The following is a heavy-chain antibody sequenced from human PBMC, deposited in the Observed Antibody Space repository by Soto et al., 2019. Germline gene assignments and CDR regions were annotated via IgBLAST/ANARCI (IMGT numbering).Heavy chain of an antibody. CDR3: ARTGTTHPFDY. J-gene: IGHJ4*02. CDR1: GFTFSSYA. Sequence: ASVKVSCAASGFTFSSYAMSWVRQAPGKGLEWVSAISGSGGSTYYADSVKGRFTISRDNSKNTLYLQMNSLRAEDTAVYYCARTGTTHPFDYWGQGTLVTVSS. V-gene: IGHV3-23*01. D-gene: IGHD1-7*01. CDR2: ISGSGGST.